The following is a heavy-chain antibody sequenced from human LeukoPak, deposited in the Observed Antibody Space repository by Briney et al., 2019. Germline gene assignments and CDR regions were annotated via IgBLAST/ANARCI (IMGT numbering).Heavy chain of an antibody. D-gene: IGHD1-26*01. V-gene: IGHV3-21*01. CDR1: GFTFSSYS. CDR2: ISSSSTYR. J-gene: IGHJ4*02. Sequence: PGGSLRLSCAASGFTFSSYSMSWVRQAPGKGLECVSSISSSSTYRYYAASVKGRFTISRDNAKNSLYLQMNSLRAEDTALYYCARGRYSGSYLLAYWGQGTLVTVSS. CDR3: ARGRYSGSYLLAY.